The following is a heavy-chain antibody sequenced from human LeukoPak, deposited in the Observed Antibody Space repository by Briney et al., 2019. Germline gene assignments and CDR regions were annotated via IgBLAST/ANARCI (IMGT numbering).Heavy chain of an antibody. CDR1: GYTFTGYY. CDR2: INPNSGGT. Sequence: ASVKVSCKASGYTFTGYYMNWVRQAPGQGLEWMGWINPNSGGTNYAQKFQGRVTMTRDTSISTAYMELSGLRSDDTAMYYCARSSGYYYYYGMDVWGQGTTVTVSS. D-gene: IGHD3-22*01. CDR3: ARSSGYYYYYGMDV. J-gene: IGHJ6*02. V-gene: IGHV1-2*02.